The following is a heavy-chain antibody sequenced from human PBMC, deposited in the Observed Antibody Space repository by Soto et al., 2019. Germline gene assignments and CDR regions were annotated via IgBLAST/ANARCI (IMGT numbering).Heavy chain of an antibody. CDR1: GGTFSSYA. Sequence: QVQLVQSGAEVKKPGSSVKVSCKASGGTFSSYAISWVRQAPGQGLEWMGGIIPIFGTANYAQKFQGRVTITADESTSTAYIELSSLRSEDTAVYYCASCSRARIAARPDYYYYYGMDVWGQGTTVTVSS. CDR3: ASCSRARIAARPDYYYYYGMDV. D-gene: IGHD6-6*01. V-gene: IGHV1-69*01. J-gene: IGHJ6*02. CDR2: IIPIFGTA.